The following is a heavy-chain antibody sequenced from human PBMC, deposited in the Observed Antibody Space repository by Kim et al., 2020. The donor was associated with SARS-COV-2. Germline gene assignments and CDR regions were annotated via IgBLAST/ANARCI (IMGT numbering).Heavy chain of an antibody. CDR1: GFTFSKYW. CDR2: INSDGSST. Sequence: PGGSLRLSCAASGFTFSKYWMHWVRQAPGKGLVWVSRINSDGSSTTSADSVKGRFTISRDNGKNTLYLQMNSLRAEDTAVYYCVGETGYWGQGTLVTVSS. D-gene: IGHD3-10*01. CDR3: VGETGY. V-gene: IGHV3-74*01. J-gene: IGHJ4*02.